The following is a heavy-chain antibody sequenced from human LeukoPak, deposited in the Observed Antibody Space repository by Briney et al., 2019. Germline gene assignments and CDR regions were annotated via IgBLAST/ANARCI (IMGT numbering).Heavy chain of an antibody. J-gene: IGHJ4*02. Sequence: SETLSLTCTVSGGSISNYYWTWIRQSPGTGLEWIGYIYHSGSTNYNPSLKSRVTISVDTSKNQFSLKLSSVTAADTAVYYCARDRSWLRFRRGQGTLVTVSS. V-gene: IGHV4-59*12. CDR2: IYHSGST. CDR1: GGSISNYY. D-gene: IGHD5-12*01. CDR3: ARDRSWLRFR.